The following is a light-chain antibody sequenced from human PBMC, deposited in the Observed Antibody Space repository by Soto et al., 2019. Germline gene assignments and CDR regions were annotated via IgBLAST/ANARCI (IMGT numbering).Light chain of an antibody. Sequence: DIEITQSPSTLSASVGDRLTITCRASQTIRRWLAWYQHRPGKAPKFLIYDASTLESGVPARFSGSGSETEFTLTISSLQHQDSATYASQPYNSDPWTFGQGTKVEIK. V-gene: IGKV1-5*01. CDR2: DAS. CDR3: QPYNSDPWT. J-gene: IGKJ1*01. CDR1: QTIRRW.